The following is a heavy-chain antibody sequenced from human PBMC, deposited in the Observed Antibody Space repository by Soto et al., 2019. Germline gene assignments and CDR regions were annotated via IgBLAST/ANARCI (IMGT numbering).Heavy chain of an antibody. D-gene: IGHD2-2*02. J-gene: IGHJ3*01. V-gene: IGHV1-46*03. CDR3: ARDQYPANAFEL. Sequence: ASVKVSCKASGYTFTSYYMHWVRQAPGQGLEWMGIINPSGGSTSYAQKFQDRVTMTRDTSTSTVYMELSSLRSEDTAVYYCARDQYPANAFELRRQGTMVTVSS. CDR1: GYTFTSYY. CDR2: INPSGGST.